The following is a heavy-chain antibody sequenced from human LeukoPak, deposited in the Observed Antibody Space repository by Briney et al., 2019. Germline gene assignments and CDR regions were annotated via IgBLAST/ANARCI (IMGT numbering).Heavy chain of an antibody. CDR3: ARDDSSLSDY. D-gene: IGHD6-13*01. V-gene: IGHV1-18*01. Sequence: ASVKVSCKASGYIFFSFGISWVRQAPGQGLEWMGWISGDTGNTNYAQKLQGRVTTTTDTSTSTAYMELRSLRSDDTAVYYCARDDSSLSDYWGQGTLVTVSS. J-gene: IGHJ4*02. CDR2: ISGDTGNT. CDR1: GYIFFSFG.